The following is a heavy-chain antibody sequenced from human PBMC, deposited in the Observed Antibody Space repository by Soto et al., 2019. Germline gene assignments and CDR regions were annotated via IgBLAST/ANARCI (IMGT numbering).Heavy chain of an antibody. J-gene: IGHJ4*02. Sequence: ASETLSLTCTVSGVSISSSNYHWGWIRQPPGKGLEWIGSIYYTGSTHYNPSLKSRVTVSADTSKNQFSLRLSSVIAADTAVYYCARHEFRSQSSGTYLDYWGQGTLVTVSS. D-gene: IGHD3-10*01. V-gene: IGHV4-39*01. CDR1: GVSISSSNYH. CDR3: ARHEFRSQSSGTYLDY. CDR2: IYYTGST.